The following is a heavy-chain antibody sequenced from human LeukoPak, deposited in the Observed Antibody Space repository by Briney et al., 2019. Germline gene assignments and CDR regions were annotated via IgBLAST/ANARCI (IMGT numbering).Heavy chain of an antibody. V-gene: IGHV1-69*13. Sequence: EASVQVSCKASGYTFTGYCMHWVRQAPGQGREWMGGIIPIFGTANYAQKFQGRVTITADESTSTAYMELSSLRSEDTAVYYCARLPVRGGGYYMDVWGKGTTVTVSS. CDR3: ARLPVRGGGYYMDV. D-gene: IGHD3-10*01. J-gene: IGHJ6*03. CDR1: GYTFTGYC. CDR2: IIPIFGTA.